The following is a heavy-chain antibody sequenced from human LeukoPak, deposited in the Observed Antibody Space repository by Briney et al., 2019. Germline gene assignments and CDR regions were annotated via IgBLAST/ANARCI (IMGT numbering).Heavy chain of an antibody. D-gene: IGHD4-17*01. J-gene: IGHJ4*02. CDR1: GFTFDVYG. V-gene: IGHV3-20*03. Sequence: PPGRSLRLSFAASGFTFDVYGMSWGRPAPGKGLEWVSGINWNGGGTGYADPVKGRFTISRDSDNHSLYLQMNGLRAEDTALYYCARSDYGDRYFDYWGQGTLVTVSS. CDR3: ARSDYGDRYFDY. CDR2: INWNGGGT.